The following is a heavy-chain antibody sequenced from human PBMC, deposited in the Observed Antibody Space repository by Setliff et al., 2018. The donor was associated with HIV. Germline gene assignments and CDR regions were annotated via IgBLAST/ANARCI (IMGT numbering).Heavy chain of an antibody. D-gene: IGHD3-3*01. V-gene: IGHV4-59*01. CDR2: IYYTGNT. J-gene: IGHJ5*02. CDR3: ARGLGYNFWSGYSPIGWFDP. Sequence: SETLSLTCSVSGGSISSYHWNWIRQPPGKGLEWIGYIYYTGNTNYNPSLKSRVTISVDTSQNQFSLKLTSATAADTAVYYCARGLGYNFWSGYSPIGWFDPWGQGTLVTVSS. CDR1: GGSISSYH.